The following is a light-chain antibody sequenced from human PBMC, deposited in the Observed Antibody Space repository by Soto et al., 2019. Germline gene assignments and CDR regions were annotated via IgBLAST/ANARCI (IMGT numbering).Light chain of an antibody. V-gene: IGLV2-14*03. J-gene: IGLJ1*01. CDR2: DVS. CDR3: SSYTSSSTLGV. CDR1: SSDVGGYNY. Sequence: QSALTQPASVSGSPGRSITISCTGTSSDVGGYNYVSWYQQLPGKAPKLMIYDVSNRPSGVSDRFSGSKSGNTASLTISGLQAEDEADYYCSSYTSSSTLGVFGTGTKLTVL.